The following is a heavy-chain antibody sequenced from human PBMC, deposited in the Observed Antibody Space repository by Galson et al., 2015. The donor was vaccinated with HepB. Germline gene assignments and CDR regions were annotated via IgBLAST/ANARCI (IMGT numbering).Heavy chain of an antibody. CDR1: GFSVHPY. D-gene: IGHD3-16*01. CDR3: ARERGSIFSQLYYFDY. V-gene: IGHV3-48*04. CDR2: ISSISSTTL. Sequence: LRLSCAASGFSVHPYLTCVRQAPGKGLEWLSYISSISSTTLYYADSVKGRLTISRDNAKSSLYLQMNSLRAEDTAVYYCARERGSIFSQLYYFDYWSQGPLVTVSA. J-gene: IGHJ4*02.